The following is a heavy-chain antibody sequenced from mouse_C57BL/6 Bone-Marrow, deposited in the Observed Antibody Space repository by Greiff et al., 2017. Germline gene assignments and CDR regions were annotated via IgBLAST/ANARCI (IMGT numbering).Heavy chain of an antibody. J-gene: IGHJ2*01. CDR2: IYPSDSET. V-gene: IGHV1-61*01. Sequence: QVQLQQPGAELVRPGSSVKLSCKASGYTFTSYWMDWVKQRPGQGLEWIGNIYPSDSETHYNQKFKDKATLTVDKSSSTAYMQLSSLTSEDSAVYYSARGYSLFDYWGQGTTLTVSS. CDR1: GYTFTSYW. D-gene: IGHD2-14*01. CDR3: ARGYSLFDY.